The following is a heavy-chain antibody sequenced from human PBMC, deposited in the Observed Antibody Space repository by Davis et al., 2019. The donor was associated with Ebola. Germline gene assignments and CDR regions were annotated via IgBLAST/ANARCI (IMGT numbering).Heavy chain of an antibody. CDR2: ISSSSSYI. J-gene: IGHJ6*03. D-gene: IGHD2-2*01. CDR3: ASFHLGNIVVVPAAVYYMDV. Sequence: GESLKISCAASGFTFSSYGMHWVRQAPGKGLEWVSSISSSSSYISYADSVKGRFTISRDNAKNSLYLQMNSLRAEDTAVYYCASFHLGNIVVVPAAVYYMDVWGKGTTVTVSS. V-gene: IGHV3-21*01. CDR1: GFTFSSYG.